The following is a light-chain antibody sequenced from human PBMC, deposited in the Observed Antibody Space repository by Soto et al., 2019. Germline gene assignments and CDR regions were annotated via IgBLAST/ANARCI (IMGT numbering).Light chain of an antibody. Sequence: DIRMTQSPSSLSASVGDRVTITCRASQTIGTYLYWYQQKPGKAPEVLIYDASSLESGVPSRFSGSGSGTEFTLTISSLQPDDFATYYCQQYNSYPFTFGPGTKVDIK. CDR3: QQYNSYPFT. CDR2: DAS. J-gene: IGKJ3*01. CDR1: QTIGTY. V-gene: IGKV1-5*01.